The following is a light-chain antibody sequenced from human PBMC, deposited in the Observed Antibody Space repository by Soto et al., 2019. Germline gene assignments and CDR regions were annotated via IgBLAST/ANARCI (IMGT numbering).Light chain of an antibody. CDR2: EVT. CDR1: DSDVGSYDL. CDR3: SSYAGTSHYV. V-gene: IGLV2-23*02. J-gene: IGLJ1*01. Sequence: QSALTQPASVSASPGQSITISCTGSDSDVGSYDLVSWYQQHPDKAPKLLIYEVTKRPSGVSNRFSGSKSGNTASLTISGLQAEDEADYYCSSYAGTSHYVFGTGTKLTVL.